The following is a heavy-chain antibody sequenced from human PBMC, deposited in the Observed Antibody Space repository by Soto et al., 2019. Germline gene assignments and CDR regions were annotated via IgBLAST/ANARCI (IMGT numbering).Heavy chain of an antibody. CDR1: GVNFSSYG. Sequence: GGSLRLSWGASGVNFSSYGMHWVRQVPGKGLEWVAVISYDGSNKYYADSVKGRFTMSRDNSKNLLYLQMNSLRTEDTAVYYCVRRSTVSYYAVDVWGQGTTVTVSS. CDR3: VRRSTVSYYAVDV. J-gene: IGHJ6*02. CDR2: ISYDGSNK. D-gene: IGHD4-17*01. V-gene: IGHV3-30*03.